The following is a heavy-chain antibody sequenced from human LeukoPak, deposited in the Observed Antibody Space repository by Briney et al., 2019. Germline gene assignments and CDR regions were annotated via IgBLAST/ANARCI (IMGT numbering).Heavy chain of an antibody. CDR1: GFTVSSNY. V-gene: IGHV3-66*02. D-gene: IGHD2-2*01. Sequence: GGSLRLSCAASGFTVSSNYMSWVRQAPGKGLEWVSVIYSGGSTYYADSVKGRFTFSRDNSKNTLYLQMNSLRAEDTAVYYCARGRGYCSSTSCYYFDYWGQGTLVTVSS. CDR3: ARGRGYCSSTSCYYFDY. CDR2: IYSGGST. J-gene: IGHJ4*02.